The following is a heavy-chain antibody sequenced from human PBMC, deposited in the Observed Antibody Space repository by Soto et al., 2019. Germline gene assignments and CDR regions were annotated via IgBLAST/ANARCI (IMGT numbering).Heavy chain of an antibody. CDR2: ISGRGDST. J-gene: IGHJ4*02. Sequence: EVQLLESGGGLVQPGGSLRLSCAASGFTFSTYAMRWVRQAPGKGLEWVSAISGRGDSTDYADSVKGRFTISRDNSKNTLYLRMDSLRAEDTAVYYWARRGSGSYCDSWGQGTLVTVSS. D-gene: IGHD1-26*01. CDR1: GFTFSTYA. CDR3: ARRGSGSYCDS. V-gene: IGHV3-23*01.